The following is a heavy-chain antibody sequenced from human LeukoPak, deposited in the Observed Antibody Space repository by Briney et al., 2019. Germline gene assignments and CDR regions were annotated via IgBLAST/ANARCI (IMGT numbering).Heavy chain of an antibody. D-gene: IGHD6-13*01. CDR3: ARAPIAAAGIGFDP. J-gene: IGHJ5*02. CDR2: IIPILGIA. V-gene: IGHV1-69*04. CDR1: GGTFSSYA. Sequence: SVKVSCKASGGTFSSYAISWVRQAPGQGLEWLGRIIPILGIANYAQKFQGRVTITADKSTSTAYMELSSLRSEDTAVYYCARAPIAAAGIGFDPWGRGTLVTVSS.